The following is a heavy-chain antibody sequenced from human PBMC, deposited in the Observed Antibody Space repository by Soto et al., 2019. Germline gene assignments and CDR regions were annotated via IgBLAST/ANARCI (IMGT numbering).Heavy chain of an antibody. CDR1: GFTFSSLA. Sequence: PGGSLRLSCTASGFTFSSLAMTWVRQAPGKGLEWVSGLSDSGDSIYYADSVKGRFTIYRDNSMNTLYLQMNTLRVEDTAVYYCAKVSSSWYAGFFDLWGQGTLVTVSS. J-gene: IGHJ4*02. V-gene: IGHV3-23*01. CDR2: LSDSGDSI. CDR3: AKVSSSWYAGFFDL. D-gene: IGHD6-13*01.